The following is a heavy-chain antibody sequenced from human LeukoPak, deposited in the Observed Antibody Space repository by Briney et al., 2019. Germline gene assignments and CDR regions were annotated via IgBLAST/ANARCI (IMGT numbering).Heavy chain of an antibody. J-gene: IGHJ6*02. Sequence: SQTLSLTCAVSGGSISSGGYSWSWIRQPPGKGLEWIGYIYHSGSTYYNPSLKSRVTISVDRSKNQFSLKLSSVTAADTAVYYCARGRTRTNIVVVKNYYYYYGMDVWGQGTTVTVSS. CDR2: IYHSGST. V-gene: IGHV4-30-2*01. CDR1: GGSISSGGYS. CDR3: ARGRTRTNIVVVKNYYYYYGMDV. D-gene: IGHD2-15*01.